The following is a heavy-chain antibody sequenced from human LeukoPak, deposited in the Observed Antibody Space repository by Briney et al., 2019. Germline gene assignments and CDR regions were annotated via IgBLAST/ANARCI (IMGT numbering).Heavy chain of an antibody. CDR1: GFTFRTYT. J-gene: IGHJ3*02. Sequence: GGSLRLSCAASGFTFRTYTMNWVRQAPGKGLEWVSSISSSNSYIYYADSVKGRFTISRDNAKNSLYLQMNSLRAEDTAVYYCARDVVDGVCYFAECIDAFDMWGQGTVVTVSS. CDR3: ARDVVDGVCYFAECIDAFDM. CDR2: ISSSNSYI. V-gene: IGHV3-21*01. D-gene: IGHD2-8*01.